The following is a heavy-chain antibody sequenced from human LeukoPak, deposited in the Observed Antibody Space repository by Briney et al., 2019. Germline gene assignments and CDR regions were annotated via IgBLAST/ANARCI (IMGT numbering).Heavy chain of an antibody. V-gene: IGHV1-24*01. D-gene: IGHD6-13*01. CDR3: AIGSRQQLVGGNAFDI. CDR2: FDPEDGET. J-gene: IGHJ3*02. CDR1: GYTLTELS. Sequence: ASVKVSCKVSGYTLTELSMHWVRQAPGKGLEWMGGFDPEDGETIYAQKFQGRVTMTEDTSTDTAYMELSSLRSEDTAVYYCAIGSRQQLVGGNAFDIWGQGAMVTLSS.